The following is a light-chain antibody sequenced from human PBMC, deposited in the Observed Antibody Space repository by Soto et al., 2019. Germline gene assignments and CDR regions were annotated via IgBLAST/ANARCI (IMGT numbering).Light chain of an antibody. CDR1: QSVRSN. J-gene: IGKJ4*01. Sequence: EILMTQSPATLSVSPGERATLSCRASQSVRSNLAWYQQKPGQAPRLLIDGASNRAPGTPARFTGSGSGTEFTLTISSLQPEDVAVYYCQQYNKWLTFGGGTKVEIK. V-gene: IGKV3-15*01. CDR3: QQYNKWLT. CDR2: GAS.